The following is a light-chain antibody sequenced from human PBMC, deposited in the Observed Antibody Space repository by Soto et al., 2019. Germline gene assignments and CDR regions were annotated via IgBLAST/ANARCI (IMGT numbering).Light chain of an antibody. V-gene: IGKV3-20*01. CDR3: QQYDNSPGYT. CDR1: QSVSSN. J-gene: IGKJ5*01. CDR2: ATS. Sequence: EIVMTQSPATLSVSPGERATLSCRASQSVSSNLAWYQQKPGQSPRLLIYATSSRATGIPDRFSGSGSGTDFTLTISRLEPEDFAVYYCQQYDNSPGYTFGQGTRLEIK.